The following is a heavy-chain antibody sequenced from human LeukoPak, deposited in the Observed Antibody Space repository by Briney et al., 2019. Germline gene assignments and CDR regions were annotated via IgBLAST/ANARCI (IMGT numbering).Heavy chain of an antibody. V-gene: IGHV4-39*07. D-gene: IGHD3-10*01. CDR2: IYYSGST. Sequence: SETLSLTCTVSGGSISSSSYYWGWIRQPPGKGLEWIGSIYYSGSTYYNPSLKSRVTISVDTSKNQFSLKLSSVTAADTAVYYCARRASGSYFGVRYYFDYWGQGTLVTVSS. J-gene: IGHJ4*02. CDR1: GGSISSSSYY. CDR3: ARRASGSYFGVRYYFDY.